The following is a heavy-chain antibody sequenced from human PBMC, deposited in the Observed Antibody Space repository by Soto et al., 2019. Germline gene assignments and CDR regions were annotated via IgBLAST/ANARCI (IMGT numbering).Heavy chain of an antibody. V-gene: IGHV3-23*01. Sequence: EVQLLESGGGLVQPGGSLRLSCAASGFTFSSYAMSWVRQAPGKGLEWVATISGSGDSTYYADSVQGRLTISRDNSKNTLYLHMNSLRAEDTAIFSCAKSHPGSWAYFDYWGQGTLVTVSS. D-gene: IGHD6-13*01. J-gene: IGHJ4*02. CDR2: ISGSGDST. CDR1: GFTFSSYA. CDR3: AKSHPGSWAYFDY.